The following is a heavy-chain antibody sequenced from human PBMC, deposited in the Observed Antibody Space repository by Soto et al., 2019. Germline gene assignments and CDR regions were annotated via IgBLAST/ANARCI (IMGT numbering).Heavy chain of an antibody. D-gene: IGHD7-27*01. Sequence: QVQLQESGPGLVKPSETLSLTCTVSGGSISNHYWSWIRQPPGKGLEWIGYIYYNGNTNYNPSLKSRVTMSVATSKNQISLKCSAVTAAETAVYYWTRANWYSEYWGQGTLVTVSS. CDR2: IYYNGNT. CDR1: GGSISNHY. V-gene: IGHV4-59*11. J-gene: IGHJ4*02. CDR3: TRANWYSEY.